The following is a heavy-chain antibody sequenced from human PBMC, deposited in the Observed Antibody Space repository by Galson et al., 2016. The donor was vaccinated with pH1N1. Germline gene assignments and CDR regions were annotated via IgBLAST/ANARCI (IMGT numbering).Heavy chain of an antibody. CDR3: ARVQVSAFFSMDH. D-gene: IGHD2-8*01. J-gene: IGHJ4*02. Sequence: SLRLSCAGSGFNFSNHWMAWVRRAPGKGLEWVAHVNEEGIEENYIDSVTGRFIITRDNAKKSVFLQMYSLGGDDTAVYYCARVQVSAFFSMDHWGQGALVTVSS. CDR1: GFNFSNHW. V-gene: IGHV3-7*03. CDR2: VNEEGIEE.